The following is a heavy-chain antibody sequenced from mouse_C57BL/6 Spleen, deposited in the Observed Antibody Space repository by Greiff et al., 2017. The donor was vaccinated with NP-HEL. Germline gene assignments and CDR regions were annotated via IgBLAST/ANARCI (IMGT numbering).Heavy chain of an antibody. V-gene: IGHV5-4*01. J-gene: IGHJ2*01. CDR3: ATAITTAPYYFDY. D-gene: IGHD1-1*01. CDR2: ISDGGSYT. Sequence: EVQGVESGGGLVKPGGSLKLSCAASGFTFSSYAMSWVRQTPEKRLEWVATISDGGSYTYYPDNVKGRFTISRDNAKNNLYLQMSHLKSEDTAMYYCATAITTAPYYFDYWGQGTTLTVSS. CDR1: GFTFSSYA.